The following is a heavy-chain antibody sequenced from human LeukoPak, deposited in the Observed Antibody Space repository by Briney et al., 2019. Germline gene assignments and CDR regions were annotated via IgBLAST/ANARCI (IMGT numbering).Heavy chain of an antibody. V-gene: IGHV5-51*01. J-gene: IGHJ3*01. D-gene: IGHD1-14*01. CDR3: ARRRTRPEAFDL. Sequence: GESLQISCKSSGYSFTNNWIGWVRQMPGKGLEWMGVIYPGDSSTRYSPSFQGKVTISADNSITTAYLQWSSLKASDTAMYYCARRRTRPEAFDLWGQGTMVTVSS. CDR2: IYPGDSST. CDR1: GYSFTNNW.